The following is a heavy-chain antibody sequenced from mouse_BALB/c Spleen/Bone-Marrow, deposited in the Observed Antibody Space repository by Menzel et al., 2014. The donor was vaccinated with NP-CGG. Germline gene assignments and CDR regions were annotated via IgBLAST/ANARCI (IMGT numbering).Heavy chain of an antibody. J-gene: IGHJ1*01. D-gene: IGHD2-1*01. CDR1: GYTFTSSW. V-gene: IGHV1S130*01. CDR3: AREKIYGNYLWYFDV. CDR2: IHPNSGNT. Sequence: QVQLQQSGSVLVRPGASVKLSCKASGYTFTSSWMHWAKRRPGQGLEWIGEIHPNSGNTNYNEKFKGKATLTVDTSSSTAYVDLSSLTSEDSAVDYCAREKIYGNYLWYFDVWGAGTTVTVSS.